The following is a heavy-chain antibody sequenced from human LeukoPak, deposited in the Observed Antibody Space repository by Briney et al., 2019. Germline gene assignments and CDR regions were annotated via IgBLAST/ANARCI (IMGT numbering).Heavy chain of an antibody. CDR1: GGSISSGGYY. CDR2: IYYSGST. Sequence: PSETLSLTCTVSGGSISSGGYYWSWIRQHPGKGLEWIGYIYYSGSTYYNPSLKSRVTISVDTSKNQFSLKLSSVTAADTAVYYCARPRSSIAARRAEYFQHWGQGTLVTSPQ. CDR3: ARPRSSIAARRAEYFQH. D-gene: IGHD6-6*01. V-gene: IGHV4-31*03. J-gene: IGHJ1*01.